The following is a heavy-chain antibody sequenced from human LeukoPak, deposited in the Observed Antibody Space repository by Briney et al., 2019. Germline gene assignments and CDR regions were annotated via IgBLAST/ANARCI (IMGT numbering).Heavy chain of an antibody. J-gene: IGHJ4*02. V-gene: IGHV4-39*07. Sequence: PLETLSLTCTVSGGSISTSNYYWGWIRQPPGKGLEWIGNIFYSGSTYYSPSLKSRVTISLDTSRNQFSLKLSSVTAADTAVYYCARRSSGWLNYWGQGTLVTVSS. CDR2: IFYSGST. CDR3: ARRSSGWLNY. D-gene: IGHD6-19*01. CDR1: GGSISTSNYY.